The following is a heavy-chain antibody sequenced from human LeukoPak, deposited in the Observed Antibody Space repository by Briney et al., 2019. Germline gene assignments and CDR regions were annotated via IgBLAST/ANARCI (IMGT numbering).Heavy chain of an antibody. CDR3: ARKEGGRDGMDV. D-gene: IGHD2-15*01. Sequence: GASVKVCCRASGYTFTDYYMHWVRQAPGQGLEWTGWLNPNTLVTKYTQHFQGRVSMTWDTSISTGYMDLHSLTSDDTAVYYCARKEGGRDGMDVWGQGTTVTVSS. J-gene: IGHJ6*02. CDR2: LNPNTLVT. V-gene: IGHV1-2*02. CDR1: GYTFTDYY.